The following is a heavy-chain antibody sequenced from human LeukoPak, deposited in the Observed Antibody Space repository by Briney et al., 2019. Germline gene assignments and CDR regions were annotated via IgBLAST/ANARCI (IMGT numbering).Heavy chain of an antibody. CDR3: AKDSPRYFDWLSEGGGDYFDY. J-gene: IGHJ4*02. Sequence: GRSLRLSCAASGFSFSNYGMHWVRQAPGKGLEWVAVISYDGSNKYYADSVKGRFTISRDNSKNTLYLQMNSLRAEDTAVYYCAKDSPRYFDWLSEGGGDYFDYWGQGTLVTVSS. CDR2: ISYDGSNK. CDR1: GFSFSNYG. V-gene: IGHV3-30*18. D-gene: IGHD3-9*01.